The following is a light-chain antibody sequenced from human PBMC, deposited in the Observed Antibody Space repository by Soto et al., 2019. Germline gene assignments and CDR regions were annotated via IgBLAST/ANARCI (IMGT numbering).Light chain of an antibody. CDR2: DVS. CDR3: CSYAGSPRYV. Sequence: QSALTQPRSVSGSPGQSVTLSCTGTSSDVGVYNYVSWYQQHPGKAPKVMISDVSERPAGVPDRFSGSKSGNTAALTISGLQAEDEADYYCCSYAGSPRYVLGTGTKLTVL. J-gene: IGLJ1*01. CDR1: SSDVGVYNY. V-gene: IGLV2-11*01.